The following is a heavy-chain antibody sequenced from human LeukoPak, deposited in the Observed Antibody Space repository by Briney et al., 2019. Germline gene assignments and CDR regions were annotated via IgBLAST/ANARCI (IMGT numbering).Heavy chain of an antibody. V-gene: IGHV3-74*01. CDR3: ARVEVAATATKPDH. J-gene: IGHJ4*02. D-gene: IGHD6-13*01. Sequence: GGSLRLSCAASGFTFRSYWMHWVRQAPGKGLVLVSRINSDGSSTSYADSVKGRFTISRDNAKNTLYLQMNSLRAEDTAVYYCARVEVAATATKPDHWGQGTLVTVSS. CDR1: GFTFRSYW. CDR2: INSDGSST.